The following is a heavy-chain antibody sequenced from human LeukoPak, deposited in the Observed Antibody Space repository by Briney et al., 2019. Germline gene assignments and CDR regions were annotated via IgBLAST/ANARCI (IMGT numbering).Heavy chain of an antibody. CDR2: IIPIFGTA. CDR1: GGTFSSYA. J-gene: IGHJ4*02. V-gene: IGHV1-69*06. CDR3: SGFLAVAGTDY. D-gene: IGHD6-19*01. Sequence: SVKVSCKASGGTFSSYAISWVRQAPGQGLEWMGGIIPIFGTANYAQKFQGRVTITADKSTSTAYMELSSLRSEDTAVYYCSGFLAVAGTDYWGQGTLVTVSS.